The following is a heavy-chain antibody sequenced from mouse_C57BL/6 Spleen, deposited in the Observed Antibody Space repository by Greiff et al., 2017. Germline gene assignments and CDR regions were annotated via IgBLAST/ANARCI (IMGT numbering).Heavy chain of an antibody. CDR2: INPYNGGT. CDR1: GYTFTDYY. V-gene: IGHV1-19*01. J-gene: IGHJ2*01. CDR3: ARRRSYYFDY. Sequence: EVQLQESGPVLVKPGASVKMSCKASGYTFTDYYMNWVKQSHGKSLEWIGVINPYNGGTSYNQKFKGKATLTVDKSSSTAYMELNSLTSEDSAVYYCARRRSYYFDYWGQGTTLTVSS.